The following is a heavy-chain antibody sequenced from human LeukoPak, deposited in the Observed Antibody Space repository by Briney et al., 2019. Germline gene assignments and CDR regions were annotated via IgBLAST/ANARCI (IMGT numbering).Heavy chain of an antibody. CDR1: GFTFSSYS. D-gene: IGHD3-22*01. CDR3: ARDEYYYDSSLYFQH. V-gene: IGHV3-21*01. Sequence: GGSLRLSCAASGFTFSSYSMNWVRQAPGKGLEWVSSISSSSSYTYYADLVKGRFTISRDNATHSLYQQMNSLRAEDTAVYYCARDEYYYDSSLYFQHWGQGTLVTVSS. CDR2: ISSSSSYT. J-gene: IGHJ1*01.